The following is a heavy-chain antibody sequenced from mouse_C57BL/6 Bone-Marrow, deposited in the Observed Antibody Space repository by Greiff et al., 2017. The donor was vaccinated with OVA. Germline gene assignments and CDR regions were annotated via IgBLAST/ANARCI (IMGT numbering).Heavy chain of an antibody. CDR1: GFTFSSYA. V-gene: IGHV5-4*01. CDR3: ARDCGTGFAY. J-gene: IGHJ3*01. D-gene: IGHD3-3*01. Sequence: EVMLVESGGGLVKPGGSLKLSCAASGFTFSSYAMSWVRQTPEKRLERVATISDGGSYTYYPDNVKGRFTISRDNAKNNLYLQMSHLKSEDTAMYYCARDCGTGFAYWGQGTLVTVSA. CDR2: ISDGGSYT.